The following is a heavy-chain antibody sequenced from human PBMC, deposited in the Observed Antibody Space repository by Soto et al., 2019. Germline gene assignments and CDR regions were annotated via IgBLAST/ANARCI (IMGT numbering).Heavy chain of an antibody. Sequence: PWETLSLSCAGSGYSISSGYYWVWLQQPPGKGLEWIGSIYHGVSTYYNPSLNSRVTLSIDMTHNYISLLLNSVTAADTAVYYCARVGPWVPDYYDSSPYTFENWFDPWGQGTLVTVSS. J-gene: IGHJ5*02. CDR3: ARVGPWVPDYYDSSPYTFENWFDP. CDR2: IYHGVST. D-gene: IGHD3-22*01. CDR1: GYSISSGYY. V-gene: IGHV4-38-2*01.